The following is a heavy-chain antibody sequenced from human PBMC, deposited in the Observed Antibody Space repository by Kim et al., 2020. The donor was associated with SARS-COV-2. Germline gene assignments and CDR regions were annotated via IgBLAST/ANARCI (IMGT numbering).Heavy chain of an antibody. Sequence: RYGPSFQGQVTISADKSISTAYLQWSSLKASDTAMYYCARTNANNWFDPWGQGTLVTVSS. J-gene: IGHJ5*02. V-gene: IGHV5-51*01. CDR3: ARTNANNWFDP.